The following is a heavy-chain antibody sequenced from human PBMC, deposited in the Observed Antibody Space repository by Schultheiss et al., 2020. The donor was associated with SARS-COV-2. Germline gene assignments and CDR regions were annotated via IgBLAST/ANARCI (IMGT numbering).Heavy chain of an antibody. CDR3: ARVGVGVTTGVFDD. CDR1: GFSLSTSGVG. D-gene: IGHD1-26*01. V-gene: IGHV4-39*07. Sequence: SGPTLVKPTQTLSLTCTFSGFSLSTSGVGVGWIRQPPGKGLEWIGSIYYSGSTYYNPSLKSQVTISVDTSKNQCSLKLSSVTAADTAVDYCARVGVGVTTGVFDDWGQGTLVTVSS. J-gene: IGHJ4*02. CDR2: IYYSGST.